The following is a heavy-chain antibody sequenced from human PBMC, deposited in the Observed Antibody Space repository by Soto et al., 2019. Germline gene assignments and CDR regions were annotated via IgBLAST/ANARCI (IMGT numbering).Heavy chain of an antibody. CDR1: GFTFSDYY. Sequence: PGGSLRLSCAASGFTFSDYYMSCIRQAPGKGLEWVSYISSSSSYTNYADSVKGRFTISRDNAKNSLYLQMNSLRAEDTAVYYCASVISAGYYDSSGYYPFFDYWGQGTLVTVSS. V-gene: IGHV3-11*06. CDR2: ISSSSSYT. D-gene: IGHD3-22*01. CDR3: ASVISAGYYDSSGYYPFFDY. J-gene: IGHJ4*02.